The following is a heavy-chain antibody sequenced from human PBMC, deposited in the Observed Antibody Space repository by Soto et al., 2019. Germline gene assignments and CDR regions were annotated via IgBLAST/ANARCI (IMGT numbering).Heavy chain of an antibody. CDR3: AREGESSGCPHY. D-gene: IGHD6-19*01. Sequence: QVQLVQSGAEVKKPGSSVKVSCKASGGTFSNYGISWVRQAPGQGLEWTGGLIPIFGTANYAQKFQGRVTITGDESTSKAYMEPSSVRSDDTAVYYCAREGESSGCPHYWGQGTLVTVTS. J-gene: IGHJ4*02. CDR1: GGTFSNYG. V-gene: IGHV1-69*12. CDR2: LIPIFGTA.